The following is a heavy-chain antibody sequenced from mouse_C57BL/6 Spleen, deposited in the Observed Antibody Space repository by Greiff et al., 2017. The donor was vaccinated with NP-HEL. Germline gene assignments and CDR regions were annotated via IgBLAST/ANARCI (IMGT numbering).Heavy chain of an antibody. Sequence: DVKLVESGGGLVQPGGSMKLSCVASGFTFSNYWMNWVRQSPEKGLEWVAQIRLKSDNYATHYAESVKGRFTISRDDSKSSVYLQMNNLRAEDTGIYYCTVYYGSTWFAYWGQGTLVTVSA. CDR3: TVYYGSTWFAY. CDR1: GFTFSNYW. J-gene: IGHJ3*01. V-gene: IGHV6-3*01. D-gene: IGHD1-1*01. CDR2: IRLKSDNYAT.